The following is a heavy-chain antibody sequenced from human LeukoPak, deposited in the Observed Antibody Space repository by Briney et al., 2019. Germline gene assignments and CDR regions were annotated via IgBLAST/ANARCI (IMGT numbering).Heavy chain of an antibody. CDR1: GFTVSSNS. Sequence: PGGSLRLSCTVSGFTVSSNSMSWVRQAPGKGLEWVSAISGSGGSTYYADSVKGRFTISRDNSKNTLYLQMNSLRAEDTAVYYCAKDETVLLWFGELLSIDYWGQGTLVTVSS. CDR3: AKDETVLLWFGELLSIDY. J-gene: IGHJ4*02. V-gene: IGHV3-23*01. CDR2: ISGSGGST. D-gene: IGHD3-10*01.